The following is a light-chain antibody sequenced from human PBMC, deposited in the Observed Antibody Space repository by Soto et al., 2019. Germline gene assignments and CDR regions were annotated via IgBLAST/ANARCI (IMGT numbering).Light chain of an antibody. CDR2: GAS. V-gene: IGKV3-20*01. CDR1: QSVTSSY. CDR3: QQYGSSPRT. J-gene: IGKJ1*01. Sequence: EIVLTQSPGTLSFSPGERVTLSCRASQSVTSSYIAWYQQKSGQAPRLLLYGASSRATGIPDRFSGSGSGTDFTLTISRLEPEDFAVYYCQQYGSSPRTFGQGTKVDIK.